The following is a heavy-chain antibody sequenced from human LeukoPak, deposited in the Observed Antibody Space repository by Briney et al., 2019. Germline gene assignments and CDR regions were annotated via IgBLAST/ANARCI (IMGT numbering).Heavy chain of an antibody. CDR1: GFIFSDYY. CDR2: ISSSGSTM. CDR3: VRGGDSRGYYLFDY. J-gene: IGHJ4*02. D-gene: IGHD3-22*01. Sequence: PGGSLRLSCAASGFIFSDYYMSWIRQAPGKGLEWVSYISSSGSTMYYTDSVKGRFTISRDNAKDSLYLQMNSLTAADTAVYYCVRGGDSRGYYLFDYWGQGTLVTVSS. V-gene: IGHV3-11*01.